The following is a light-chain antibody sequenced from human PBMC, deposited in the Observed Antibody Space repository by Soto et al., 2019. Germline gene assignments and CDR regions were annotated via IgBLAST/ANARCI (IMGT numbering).Light chain of an antibody. CDR2: DAS. CDR1: QSISGW. Sequence: DIQMTQSPSTLSASVGDRVTITCRASQSISGWLAWYQQKPGKAPDLLIYDASSLESGVPSSFSGSGSGTEFTLTISSLQPDDFATYYCQQYYNCPRTFGQGTKVENK. CDR3: QQYYNCPRT. V-gene: IGKV1-5*01. J-gene: IGKJ1*01.